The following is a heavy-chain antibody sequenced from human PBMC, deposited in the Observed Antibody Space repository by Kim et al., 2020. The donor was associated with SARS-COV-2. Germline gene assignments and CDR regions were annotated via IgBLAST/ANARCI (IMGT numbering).Heavy chain of an antibody. D-gene: IGHD3-9*01. CDR2: ISSSSSYT. V-gene: IGHV3-11*06. CDR1: GFTFSDYY. J-gene: IGHJ5*02. CDR3: AGTVPINWFDP. Sequence: GGSLRLFCAASGFTFSDYYMSWIRQAPGKGLEWVSYISSSSSYTNYADSVKGRFTISRDNAKNSLYLQMNSLRAEDTAVYYCAGTVPINWFDPWGQGTLVTVSS.